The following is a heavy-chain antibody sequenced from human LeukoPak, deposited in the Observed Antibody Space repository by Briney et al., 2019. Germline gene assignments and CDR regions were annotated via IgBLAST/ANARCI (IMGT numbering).Heavy chain of an antibody. D-gene: IGHD3-10*01. CDR1: GYTFTSYG. CDR2: ISAYNGNT. J-gene: IGHJ4*02. V-gene: IGHV1-18*01. CDR3: ARDRSYYGSGSYYTPFDY. Sequence: GASXXVSCKASGYTFTSYGISWVRQAPGQGLEWMGWISAYNGNTNYAQKLQGRVTMTTDTSTSTAYMELRSLRSDDTAVYYCARDRSYYGSGSYYTPFDYWGQGTLVTVSS.